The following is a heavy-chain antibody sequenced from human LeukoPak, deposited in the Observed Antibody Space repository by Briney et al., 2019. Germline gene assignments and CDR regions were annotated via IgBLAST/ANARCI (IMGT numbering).Heavy chain of an antibody. J-gene: IGHJ3*02. CDR3: ASVVGATHDAFDI. V-gene: IGHV4-4*07. CDR2: IYAIETT. Sequence: SETLSLTCTVSGGSISNYYWTWIRQPAGKGLEWIGRIYAIETTNYNPSLKSRVTMSVDTSKNQFSLKLSSVTAADTAVYYCASVVGATHDAFDIWGQGTMVTVSS. CDR1: GGSISNYY. D-gene: IGHD1-26*01.